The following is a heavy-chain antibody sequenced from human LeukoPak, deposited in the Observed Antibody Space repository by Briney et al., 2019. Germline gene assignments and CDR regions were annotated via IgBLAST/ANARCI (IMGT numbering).Heavy chain of an antibody. CDR1: DGSISGDSYY. V-gene: IGHV4-39*01. D-gene: IGHD3-3*01. CDR2: IYYSGST. J-gene: IGHJ4*02. CDR3: ARLWSGYRPPDF. Sequence: PSETLSLTCTVSDGSISGDSYYWGWIRQPPGKGLEWIGSIYYSGSTYYNPSLKSRVTISVDTSKSQISLKLRSVTAADTAMYYCARLWSGYRPPDFWGQGTLVTVSS.